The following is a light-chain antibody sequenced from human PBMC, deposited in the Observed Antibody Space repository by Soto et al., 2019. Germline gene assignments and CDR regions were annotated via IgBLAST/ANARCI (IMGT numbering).Light chain of an antibody. Sequence: IQMTQSPSTLSASVGDRVTITFRARQSIXSWLSWYQQKPGQPPKLLIYWASTRETGVPDRFSGSGSWTDFTLTISSLQAEDVAVYYCQQYYSSPRTFGQGTKVDI. CDR2: WAS. CDR1: QSIXSW. CDR3: QQYYSSPRT. J-gene: IGKJ1*01. V-gene: IGKV4-1*01.